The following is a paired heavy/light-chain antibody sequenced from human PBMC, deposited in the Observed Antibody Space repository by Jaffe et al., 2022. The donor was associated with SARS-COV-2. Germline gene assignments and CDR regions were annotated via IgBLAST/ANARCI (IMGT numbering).Light chain of an antibody. CDR2: YDD. J-gene: IGLJ2*01. V-gene: IGLV1-36*01. CDR3: ATWDDRLNGPV. CDR1: SSNIENNA. Sequence: QSVLTQPPSVSEAPRQRVTISCSGSSSNIENNAVNWYQQLPGKAPKLLIYYDDLLPSGVSDRFSGSKSGTSASLAISGLQSEDEADYYCATWDDRLNGPVFGGGTKLTVL.
Heavy chain of an antibody. CDR3: AHRLRATSSGYGRFDP. CDR1: GFSLSTSGVG. CDR2: IYWDDDV. V-gene: IGHV2-5*02. J-gene: IGHJ5*02. D-gene: IGHD3-22*01. Sequence: QITLKESGPTLVKPTQTLTLTCTFSGFSLSTSGVGVGWIRQPPGKALEWLALIYWDDDVRYSPSLKSRLTITKDTSKNQVVLTLTNMDPVDTGTYYCAHRLRATSSGYGRFDPWGQGILVTVSS.